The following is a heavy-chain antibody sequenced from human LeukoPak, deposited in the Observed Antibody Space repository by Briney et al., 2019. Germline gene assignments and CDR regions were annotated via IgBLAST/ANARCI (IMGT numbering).Heavy chain of an antibody. D-gene: IGHD3-10*01. CDR3: ARDRAQTYYYGSGSSFDP. J-gene: IGHJ5*02. CDR2: IHYSGNT. V-gene: IGHV4-39*07. CDR1: GGSISSSSYY. Sequence: SETLSHTCTVSGGSISSSSYYWGWIRQPPGKGLEWIGSIHYSGNTYYNPSLKSRVTISVDTSKNLFSLKVNSVTAADTAVYYCARDRAQTYYYGSGSSFDPWGQGTLVTVSS.